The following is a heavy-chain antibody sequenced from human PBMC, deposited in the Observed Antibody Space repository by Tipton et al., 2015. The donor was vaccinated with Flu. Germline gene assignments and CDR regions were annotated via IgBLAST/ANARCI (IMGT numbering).Heavy chain of an antibody. CDR2: VSRSGST. Sequence: TLSLTCAVSGDSISSDFYWAWIRQFPGKGLEWIGTVSRSGSTIYNPSLKSRVTISIDRSKNQFSLNLKSVTAADMAVYYCATDRGFSNWFDPWGQGTLVTVSS. V-gene: IGHV4-38-2*02. J-gene: IGHJ5*02. CDR3: ATDRGFSNWFDP. CDR1: GDSISSDFY. D-gene: IGHD3-10*01.